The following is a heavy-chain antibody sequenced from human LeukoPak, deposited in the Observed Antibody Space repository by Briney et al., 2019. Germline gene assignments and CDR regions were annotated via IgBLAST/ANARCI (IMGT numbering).Heavy chain of an antibody. CDR2: INHSGST. Sequence: SETLSLTCAVSGYSISSGYYWGWIRQPPGKGLEWIGEINHSGSTNYNPSLKSRVTISVDTSKDQFSLKLSSVTAADTAVYYCASASSGQEGFDYWGQGTLVTVSS. V-gene: IGHV4-38-2*01. CDR1: GYSISSGYY. J-gene: IGHJ4*02. CDR3: ASASSGQEGFDY.